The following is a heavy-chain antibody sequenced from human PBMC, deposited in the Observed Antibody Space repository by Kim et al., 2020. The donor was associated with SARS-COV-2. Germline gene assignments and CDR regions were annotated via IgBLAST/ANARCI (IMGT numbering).Heavy chain of an antibody. V-gene: IGHV5-10-1*01. J-gene: IGHJ5*02. CDR3: ARRDDDYGDYAWFDP. D-gene: IGHD4-17*01. Sequence: PSFQGHVAISADKSISTAYLQWSSLKASDTAMYYCARRDDDYGDYAWFDPWGQGTLVTVSS.